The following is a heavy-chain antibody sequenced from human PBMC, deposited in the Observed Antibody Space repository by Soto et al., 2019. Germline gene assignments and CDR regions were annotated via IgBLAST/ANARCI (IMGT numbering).Heavy chain of an antibody. V-gene: IGHV1-18*01. CDR2: ISAYNGNT. J-gene: IGHJ4*02. D-gene: IGHD3-16*01. CDR3: ARRGTPIDY. Sequence: QVQLVQSGAEVKKPGASVKVSCKTSGYTFTNFGISWVRQAPGQGLEWMGWISAYNGNTNYAQKFQGRVNMTTDTSKSKTYRVGGGLRSGDHAVYYRARRGTPIDYWGQGTLVTVSS. CDR1: GYTFTNFG.